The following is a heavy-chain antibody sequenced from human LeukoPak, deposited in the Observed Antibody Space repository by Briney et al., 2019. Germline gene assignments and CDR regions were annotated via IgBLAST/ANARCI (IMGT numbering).Heavy chain of an antibody. CDR1: GYTFTSYG. D-gene: IGHD4-11*01. CDR2: ISAYNSNT. J-gene: IGHJ4*02. Sequence: ASVKVSCKASGYTFTSYGISWVRQAPAQGLEWMGWISAYNSNTNYAQKLQGRVTITTATSTSTAYIELRSLRSDDTAVYYCARADDYSLLSSFDYWGQGTLVTVSS. V-gene: IGHV1-18*01. CDR3: ARADDYSLLSSFDY.